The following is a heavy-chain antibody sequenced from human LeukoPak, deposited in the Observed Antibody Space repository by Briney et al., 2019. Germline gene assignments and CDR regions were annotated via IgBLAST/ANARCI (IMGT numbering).Heavy chain of an antibody. Sequence: TSGGSLRLSCAASGLTFSNAWMSWVRQAPGKGLEWVGRIKSKTDGGTTDYAAPVKGRFTISRDDSKNTLYLQMNSLKTEDTAVYYCTTAHSSSWYWFDPWGQGTLVTVSS. CDR2: IKSKTDGGTT. CDR1: GLTFSNAW. J-gene: IGHJ5*02. V-gene: IGHV3-15*01. D-gene: IGHD6-13*01. CDR3: TTAHSSSWYWFDP.